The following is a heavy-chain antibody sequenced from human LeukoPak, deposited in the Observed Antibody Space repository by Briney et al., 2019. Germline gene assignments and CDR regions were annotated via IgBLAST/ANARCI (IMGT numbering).Heavy chain of an antibody. CDR3: ARRSSSWKNWFDP. Sequence: KSSETLSLTCTVSGGSIDSNSWTWIRQPPGKGLEWIGYIYYSGTTNYNPSLGSRVTMSVDMSKNQFSLKLSSVTAADTAVYYCARRSSSWKNWFDPWGQGTLVTVSS. CDR1: GGSIDSNS. D-gene: IGHD6-13*01. J-gene: IGHJ5*02. V-gene: IGHV4-59*01. CDR2: IYYSGTT.